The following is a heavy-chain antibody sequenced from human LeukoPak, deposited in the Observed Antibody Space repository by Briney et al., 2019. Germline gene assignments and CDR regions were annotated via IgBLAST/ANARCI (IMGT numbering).Heavy chain of an antibody. Sequence: SETLSLTCNVFGVSISNYFWSWLRQPAGKGLEWIGRSYASGTTYYNPSLRSRVTLSMDTSKNHFSLKLTSVTAADTAVYYCARTHCGGGSCDTFDPWGQGTLVTVSS. CDR2: SYASGTT. J-gene: IGHJ5*02. CDR1: GVSISNYF. V-gene: IGHV4-4*07. D-gene: IGHD2-21*01. CDR3: ARTHCGGGSCDTFDP.